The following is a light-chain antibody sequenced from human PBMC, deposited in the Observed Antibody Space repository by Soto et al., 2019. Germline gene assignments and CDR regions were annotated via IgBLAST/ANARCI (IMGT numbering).Light chain of an antibody. CDR3: SSFTSRATLNYV. CDR1: SSDVGAYNY. Sequence: QSALTQPASVSGSPGQSITISCTGTSSDVGAYNYVSWYQQYPGTAPKVMIYEVSSRPSGVSHRFSGSKSGNTASLTISGLQPEDEADYYCSSFTSRATLNYVFGTGTKVTVL. J-gene: IGLJ1*01. V-gene: IGLV2-14*01. CDR2: EVS.